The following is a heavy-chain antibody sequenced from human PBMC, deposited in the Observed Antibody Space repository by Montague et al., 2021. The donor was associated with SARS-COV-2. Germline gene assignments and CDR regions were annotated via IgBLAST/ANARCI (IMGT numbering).Heavy chain of an antibody. CDR2: XYWDDDK. D-gene: IGHD3-9*01. Sequence: PALVKPTQTLTLTCTFSGFSLSTSGVGVGWIRQPPGKALEWLALXYWDDDKRYSPSLKSRLTITKDTSKNQVVLTMTNMDPVDTATYYCARRTYDILTGYDYGMDVWGQGTTVTVSS. J-gene: IGHJ6*02. CDR1: GFSLSTSGVG. CDR3: ARRTYDILTGYDYGMDV. V-gene: IGHV2-5*02.